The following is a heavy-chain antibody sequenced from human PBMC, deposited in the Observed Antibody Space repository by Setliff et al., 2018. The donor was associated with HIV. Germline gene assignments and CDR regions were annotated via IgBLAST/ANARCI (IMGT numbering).Heavy chain of an antibody. CDR1: GGSFSGHS. Sequence: PSATLSLTCAVYGGSFSGHSWTWVRQPPGKGLEWLGEINHSGSTSYNPPLKSRVAMSVDTSKNQFSLKLNSVTAADAGVDYCARGTTGYSSIWYRNGLTYYSYMDVWGKGTEVTVS. V-gene: IGHV4-34*01. CDR2: INHSGST. J-gene: IGHJ6*03. CDR3: ARGTTGYSSIWYRNGLTYYSYMDV. D-gene: IGHD6-13*01.